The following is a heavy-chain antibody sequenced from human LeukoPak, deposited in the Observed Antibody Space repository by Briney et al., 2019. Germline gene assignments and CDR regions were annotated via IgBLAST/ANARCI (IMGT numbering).Heavy chain of an antibody. Sequence: SETLSLTCTVSGGSISSSYWSWIRQPPGKGLEWIGYIDYSGNTNYNPSLKSRVTISVERSKNQFSLKLSSVTAADTAVYYCARATSYGEYVDYWGQGTLVTVSS. CDR3: ARATSYGEYVDY. D-gene: IGHD4-17*01. CDR1: GGSISSSY. J-gene: IGHJ4*02. V-gene: IGHV4-59*08. CDR2: IDYSGNT.